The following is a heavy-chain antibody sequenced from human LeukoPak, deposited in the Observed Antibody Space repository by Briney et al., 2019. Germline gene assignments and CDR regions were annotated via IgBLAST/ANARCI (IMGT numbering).Heavy chain of an antibody. D-gene: IGHD2-15*01. V-gene: IGHV3-7*01. Sequence: GGSLRLXCAASGFTFSNYWMNWVRQAPGKGLEWVARIKQDGSEKYYVEPVKGRFTISRDNAKKSVYLQMDSLRAEDTAVYYCAREGYCSGGICSYDNWGQGTLVTVSS. CDR3: AREGYCSGGICSYDN. J-gene: IGHJ4*02. CDR1: GFTFSNYW. CDR2: IKQDGSEK.